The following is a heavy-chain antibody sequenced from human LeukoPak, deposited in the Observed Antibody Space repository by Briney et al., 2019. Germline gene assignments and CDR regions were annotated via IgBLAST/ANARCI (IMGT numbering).Heavy chain of an antibody. CDR3: ARVFRPSLTVFIIRGAFDI. V-gene: IGHV3-23*01. CDR1: GFTFSSYA. J-gene: IGHJ3*02. D-gene: IGHD3-3*01. CDR2: ISGSGGST. Sequence: GGSLRLSCAASGFTFSSYAMSWVRQAPGKGLEWVSAISGSGGSTFYADSVKGRFTISRDNSKNTLYLQTNSLRVEDTAVYYCARVFRPSLTVFIIRGAFDIWGQGTMVPVSP.